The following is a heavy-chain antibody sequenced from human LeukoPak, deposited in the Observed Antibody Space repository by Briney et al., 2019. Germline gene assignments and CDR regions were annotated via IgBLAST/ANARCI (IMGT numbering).Heavy chain of an antibody. CDR1: GYTFTTYA. V-gene: IGHV7-4-1*01. Sequence: VASVKVSCKASGYTFTTYAMHWVRQAPGQGLQWMGWINTKSGNPTYAQDFTGRFVFSLDTSITAAYLQIDDLQAEDTAVYYCAATRGNAAAVLDYWGQGTLVTVSS. CDR3: AATRGNAAAVLDY. CDR2: INTKSGNP. J-gene: IGHJ4*02. D-gene: IGHD6-13*01.